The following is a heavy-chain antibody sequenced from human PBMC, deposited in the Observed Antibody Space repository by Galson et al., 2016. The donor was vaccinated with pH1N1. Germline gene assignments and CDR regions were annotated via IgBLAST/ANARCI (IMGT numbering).Heavy chain of an antibody. D-gene: IGHD3-10*01. Sequence: TLSLTCSVSGDSISIGGSSWTWIRQHPGKGLEWIGYIYYSGSTFYNPSLKSRVSISVDTSKNQFSLKLNSLTPADAAIYFCARGAGVPLRGNWFAPWGRGTLVTVSS. V-gene: IGHV4-31*03. CDR2: IYYSGST. CDR3: ARGAGVPLRGNWFAP. J-gene: IGHJ5*02. CDR1: GDSISIGGSS.